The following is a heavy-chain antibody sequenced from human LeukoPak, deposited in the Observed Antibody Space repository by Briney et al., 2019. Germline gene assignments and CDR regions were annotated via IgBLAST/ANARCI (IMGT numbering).Heavy chain of an antibody. V-gene: IGHV4-39*01. Sequence: PSETLSLTCTVSGGSISSSGYYWGWIRQPPGKGLEWIGSIYYSGNTYYKVSLKSRVTISVDTSKNQFALKLRSVTAADTAVYYCMGYATATASFDYWGQGTLVTVSS. D-gene: IGHD2-2*01. CDR2: IYYSGNT. CDR1: GGSISSSGYY. J-gene: IGHJ4*02. CDR3: MGYATATASFDY.